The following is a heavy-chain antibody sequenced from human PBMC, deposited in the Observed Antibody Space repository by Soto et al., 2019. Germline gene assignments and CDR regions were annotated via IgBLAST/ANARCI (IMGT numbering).Heavy chain of an antibody. D-gene: IGHD2-15*01. J-gene: IGHJ4*02. V-gene: IGHV1-3*01. CDR2: INAVIGTT. CDR3: ARDLGGWPDY. Sequence: ASVKVSCKASGGTFSSYAISWVRQAPGQGLEWMGGINAVIGTTKYSQKFQGRVTITRDTSASTAYMELSSLRSEDTAVYYCARDLGGWPDYWGQGTLVTVSS. CDR1: GGTFSSYA.